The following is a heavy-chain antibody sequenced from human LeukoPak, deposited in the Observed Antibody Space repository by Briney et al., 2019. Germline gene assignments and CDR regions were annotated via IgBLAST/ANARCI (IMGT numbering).Heavy chain of an antibody. CDR3: AREKFACGGDRYSRNAFDI. V-gene: IGHV3-33*01. CDR1: GFTFSSYG. J-gene: IGHJ3*02. CDR2: IWYDGSNK. Sequence: PGRSLRLSCAASGFTFSSYGMHWVRQAPGKGLEWVAVIWYDGSNKYYADSVKGRFTISRDNSKNTLYLQMNSLRAEDTAVYYCAREKFACGGDRYSRNAFDIWGQGTMVTVSS. D-gene: IGHD2-21*02.